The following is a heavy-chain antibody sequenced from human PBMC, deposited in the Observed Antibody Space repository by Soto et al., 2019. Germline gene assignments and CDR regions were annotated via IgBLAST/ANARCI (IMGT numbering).Heavy chain of an antibody. CDR3: ASHTFGIPPGAFDI. CDR1: GYTFTSYW. D-gene: IGHD3-10*01. CDR2: IYPGDSDT. J-gene: IGHJ3*02. V-gene: IGHV5-51*01. Sequence: GESLKISCKGSGYTFTSYWIGWVRQTPGKGLEWMGIIYPGDSDTRYSPYFKGQVTISADKSISTAYMQWSSLKASDTAMYYCASHTFGIPPGAFDICGQGTMVTVSS.